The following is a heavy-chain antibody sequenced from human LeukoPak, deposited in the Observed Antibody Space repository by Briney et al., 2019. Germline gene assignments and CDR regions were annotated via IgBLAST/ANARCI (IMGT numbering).Heavy chain of an antibody. CDR2: IYSSGST. CDR3: ARLLGAAKTDYLDS. D-gene: IGHD6-25*01. CDR1: GGSISSGDYY. Sequence: NPSETLSLTCTVSGGSISSGDYYWAWIRQPPGKGLQWIGSIYSSGSTYYNPSLKSRVTISRDTSKNQFSLRLTSVTAADTAVYYCARLLGAAKTDYLDSWGQGTLVTVSS. V-gene: IGHV4-39*01. J-gene: IGHJ4*02.